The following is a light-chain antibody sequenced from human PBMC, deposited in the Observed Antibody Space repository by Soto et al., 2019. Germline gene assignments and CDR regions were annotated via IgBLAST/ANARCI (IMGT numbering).Light chain of an antibody. J-gene: IGLJ3*02. CDR1: GSNIGAGYD. CDR2: ENN. CDR3: QSYDSTLSGLV. V-gene: IGLV1-40*01. Sequence: QSVLTQPPSASGAPGQRVTISCTGSGSNIGAGYDIHWYQQVPGTAPKLLIYENNNRPSGVPDRFSGSRSGTSASLAITGLQAEDEADYYCQSYDSTLSGLVFGGGTQLTVL.